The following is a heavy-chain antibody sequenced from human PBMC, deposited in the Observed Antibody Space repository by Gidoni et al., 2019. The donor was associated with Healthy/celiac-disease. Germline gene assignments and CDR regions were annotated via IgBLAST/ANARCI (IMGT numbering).Heavy chain of an antibody. Sequence: EVQLVESGGGLVKPGGSLRLSCAASGFTFSNAWMSWVRQAPGKGLEWVGRIKSKTEGGTTDYAAPVKGRFTISRDDSKNTLYLQMNSLKTEDTAVYYCTTDDYGGLGFDYWGQGTLVTVSS. CDR3: TTDDYGGLGFDY. J-gene: IGHJ4*02. CDR2: IKSKTEGGTT. CDR1: GFTFSNAW. V-gene: IGHV3-15*01. D-gene: IGHD4-17*01.